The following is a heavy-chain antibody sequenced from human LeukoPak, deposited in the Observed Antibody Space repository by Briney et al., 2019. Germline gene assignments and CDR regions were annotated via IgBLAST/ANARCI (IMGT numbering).Heavy chain of an antibody. V-gene: IGHV4-38-2*01. J-gene: IGHJ4*02. CDR1: GYSISSGYY. CDR2: IYHSGSI. CDR3: ARLFTDRTTLDY. D-gene: IGHD1-1*01. Sequence: SETLSLTCAVSGYSISSGYYWGWIRQPPGKGLEWIGSIYHSGSIYYNPSLKSRVTISVDTSKNQFSLKLSSVTAADTAVYYCARLFTDRTTLDYWGQGTLVTVSS.